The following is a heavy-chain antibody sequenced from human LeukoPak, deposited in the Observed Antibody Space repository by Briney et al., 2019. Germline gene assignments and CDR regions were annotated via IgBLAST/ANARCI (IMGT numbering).Heavy chain of an antibody. CDR3: ARDNPWNWFDP. CDR2: IYHSGST. V-gene: IGHV4-39*07. Sequence: SETLSLTCTVSGGSISSSSYYWGWIRQPPGKGLEWIGSIYHSGSTSYNPSLKSRVTISVDRSRNQFSLKLASVTAADTAVYYCARDNPWNWFDPWGQGTLVTVSS. CDR1: GGSISSSSYY. J-gene: IGHJ5*02.